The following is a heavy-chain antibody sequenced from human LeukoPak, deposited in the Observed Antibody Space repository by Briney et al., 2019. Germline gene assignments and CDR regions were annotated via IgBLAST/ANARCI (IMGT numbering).Heavy chain of an antibody. CDR2: MNPYSGST. CDR3: ARGAPVAIFGPGYDEDFEY. D-gene: IGHD3-3*01. J-gene: IGHJ4*02. CDR1: GHTFNNYD. Sequence: DSVKVSCKTSGHTFNNYDINWVRQATGQGLELMGWMNPYSGSTDYAQKFHGRVLMTTNTSMTTAYMELRGLRAEDTAIYYCARGAPVAIFGPGYDEDFEYWGQGTVVAVSS. V-gene: IGHV1-8*01.